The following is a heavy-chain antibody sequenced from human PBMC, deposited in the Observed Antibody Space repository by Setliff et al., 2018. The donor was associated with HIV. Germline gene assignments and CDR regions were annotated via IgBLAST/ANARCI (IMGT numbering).Heavy chain of an antibody. V-gene: IGHV4-39*07. J-gene: IGHJ4*02. Sequence: SETLSLTCTVSGGSISSGSYYWGWIRQPPGKGLEWIGNVYHTGSTYYNPSLKSRVTISVDTSKNQFSLELTSVTAADTAVYYCARQGDGYNLYHVYYFDYWGQGTLVTVSS. D-gene: IGHD5-12*01. CDR2: VYHTGST. CDR3: ARQGDGYNLYHVYYFDY. CDR1: GGSISSGSYY.